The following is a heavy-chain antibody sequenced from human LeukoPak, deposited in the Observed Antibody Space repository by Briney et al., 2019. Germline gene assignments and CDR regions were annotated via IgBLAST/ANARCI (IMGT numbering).Heavy chain of an antibody. D-gene: IGHD3-22*01. CDR2: ISSSGTTI. V-gene: IGHV3-11*04. CDR3: ARVLSGEYYDSSGYYY. J-gene: IGHJ4*02. CDR1: GFTFSDYY. Sequence: PGGSLRLSCAASGFTFSDYYMSWIRQAPGKGLEWVSYISSSGTTIYYADSVKGRFTISRDNAKNSLYLQMNSLRAEDTAVYYCARVLSGEYYDSSGYYYWGQGTLVTVPS.